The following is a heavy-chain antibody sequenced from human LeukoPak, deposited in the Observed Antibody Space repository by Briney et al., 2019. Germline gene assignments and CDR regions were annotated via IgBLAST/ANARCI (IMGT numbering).Heavy chain of an antibody. V-gene: IGHV3-23*01. J-gene: IGHJ4*02. D-gene: IGHD2-2*03. CDR2: MKGGGET. Sequence: GGSLRLSCVASGFSFTNYAMSWVRPAPARGPEWLSSMKGGGETFYADSVKGRCTLSRDISRNTVYLQLNNLRVEDTAIYYCARASWISPPDAVCWGQGTQVTVSS. CDR1: GFSFTNYA. CDR3: ARASWISPPDAVC.